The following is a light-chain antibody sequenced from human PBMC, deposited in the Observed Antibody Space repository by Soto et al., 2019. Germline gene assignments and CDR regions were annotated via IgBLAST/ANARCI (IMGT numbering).Light chain of an antibody. Sequence: QSVLTQPASVSGSPGQSITFSCIGTSSDVGSYNLVSWYQQHPGKAPKLMIYEGSKRPSGVSNRFSGSKSGNTASLTISGLHAEDESDYYCSSYAGSTPYVFGTGTKVTVL. V-gene: IGLV2-23*01. CDR3: SSYAGSTPYV. J-gene: IGLJ1*01. CDR2: EGS. CDR1: SSDVGSYNL.